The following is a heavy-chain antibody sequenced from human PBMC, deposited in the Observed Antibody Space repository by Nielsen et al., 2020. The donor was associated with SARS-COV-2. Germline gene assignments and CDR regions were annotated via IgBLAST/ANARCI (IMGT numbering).Heavy chain of an antibody. CDR2: VYSSGST. Sequence: SETLSLTCTVSGGSINLYYWSWIRQPPGKGLEWIGSVYSSGSTDYNPSLKSRVTMSVDTFRNQFSLKLNSVTPADTAVYYCARRWSNYDPFDYWGQGSLVTVSS. J-gene: IGHJ4*02. V-gene: IGHV4-59*01. D-gene: IGHD1-26*01. CDR1: GGSINLYY. CDR3: ARRWSNYDPFDY.